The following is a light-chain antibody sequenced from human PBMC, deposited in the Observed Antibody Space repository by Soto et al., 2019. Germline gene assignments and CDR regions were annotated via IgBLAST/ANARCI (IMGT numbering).Light chain of an antibody. Sequence: EIVLTQSPGTLSFSPGERPTLSCRPSQSIRDNFLAWYQQKPGQAPRLLIYGASNRATGIPDRFSGGGSGTDSTLTISRLGPEDFAVYYCQQYVTSPWTFGQGTKVDIK. J-gene: IGKJ1*01. CDR3: QQYVTSPWT. CDR2: GAS. V-gene: IGKV3-20*01. CDR1: QSIRDNF.